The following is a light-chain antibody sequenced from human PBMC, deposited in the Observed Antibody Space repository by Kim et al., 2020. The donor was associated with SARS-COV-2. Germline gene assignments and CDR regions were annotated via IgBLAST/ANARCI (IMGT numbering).Light chain of an antibody. Sequence: EIVLTQSPGTLSLSPGERATLSCGASQSIAFHLAWYQQKPGQAPRLLIFDASNRATGIPARFSCRGSGTDFTLTISSLEPEDFGVYYCQRRSNWPITFGQGTRLEIK. CDR2: DAS. CDR1: QSIAFH. V-gene: IGKV3-11*01. J-gene: IGKJ5*01. CDR3: QRRSNWPIT.